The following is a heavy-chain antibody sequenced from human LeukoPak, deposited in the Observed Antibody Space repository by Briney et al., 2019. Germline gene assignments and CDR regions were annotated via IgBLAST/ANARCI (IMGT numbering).Heavy chain of an antibody. V-gene: IGHV4-39*07. Sequence: SETLSLTCTVSGGSISSSSYYWGWIRQPPGKGLEWIGNIYYSGSTYYNPSLKSRVTISVDTSKNQFSLKLSSVTAADTAVYYCARDFYVYGSGRTLDYWGQGTLVTVSS. J-gene: IGHJ4*02. CDR2: IYYSGST. CDR3: ARDFYVYGSGRTLDY. CDR1: GGSISSSSYY. D-gene: IGHD3-10*01.